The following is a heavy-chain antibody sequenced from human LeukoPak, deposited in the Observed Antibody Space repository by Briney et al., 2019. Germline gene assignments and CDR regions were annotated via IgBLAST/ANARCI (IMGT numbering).Heavy chain of an antibody. V-gene: IGHV4-39*01. CDR3: ARQGKGYSPSFDY. CDR1: GGSISSSSYY. J-gene: IGHJ4*02. D-gene: IGHD1-26*01. Sequence: SGTLSLTCTVSGGSISSSSYYWGWIRQPPGKGLEWIGSIYYSGSTYYNPSLKSRVTISVDTSKNQFSLKLSSVTAADTAVYYCARQGKGYSPSFDYWGQGTLVTVSS. CDR2: IYYSGST.